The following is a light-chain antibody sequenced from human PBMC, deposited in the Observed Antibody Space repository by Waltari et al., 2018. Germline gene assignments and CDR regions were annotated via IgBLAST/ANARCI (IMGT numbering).Light chain of an antibody. Sequence: DIQLTQSPSTLSASVGDRVTITCRASQSISIWLAWFQQKPGKAPKLLMYKASTLVDGVPSRFSGSGSETEFTLTISGLQPDDFATYYCQLFNRDSRTFGQGTKVEI. V-gene: IGKV1-5*03. J-gene: IGKJ1*01. CDR1: QSISIW. CDR3: QLFNRDSRT. CDR2: KAS.